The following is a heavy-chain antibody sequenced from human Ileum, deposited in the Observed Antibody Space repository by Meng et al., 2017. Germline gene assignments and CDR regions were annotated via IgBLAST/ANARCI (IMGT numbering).Heavy chain of an antibody. V-gene: IGHV3-66*02. J-gene: IGHJ4*02. CDR3: ARGATTVDY. CDR2: ISSGGTT. D-gene: IGHD1-26*01. Sequence: EVTRGVSGGGVARPGGSRTLSCAAFVVTVSINYMTWVRQAPGKGLDWVSIISSGGTTYYADSVTGRFTHYRDNSKNTLFLQMNRLRAEDTAMYYCARGATTVDYWGQGTLVTVSS. CDR1: VVTVSINY.